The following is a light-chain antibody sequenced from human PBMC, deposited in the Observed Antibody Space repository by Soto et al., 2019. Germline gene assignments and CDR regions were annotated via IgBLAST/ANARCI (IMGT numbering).Light chain of an antibody. CDR3: QRSYSTTWT. CDR1: QGISTY. J-gene: IGKJ1*01. CDR2: AAS. Sequence: DNRITQSPSTLSASVRHRATITCRASQGISTYLNWYQQRPGKAPKLLIYAASSLQSGVPSRFSGSGSEPHFTLTISSLQPEDFATYSCQRSYSTTWTFGQGTKVDIK. V-gene: IGKV1-39*01.